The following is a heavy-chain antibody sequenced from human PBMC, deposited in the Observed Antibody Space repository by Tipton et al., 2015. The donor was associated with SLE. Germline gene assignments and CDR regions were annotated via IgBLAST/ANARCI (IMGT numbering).Heavy chain of an antibody. Sequence: GLVKPSEALSLTCTVSGGSMSSYYWSWIRQPPGKGLEWIGYVYESGNTNYIPSLKSRVTISVDTSKNQFSLRLNSVTAADTAVYYCARGVGSSGWTHFDFWGQGTLVTVSS. J-gene: IGHJ4*02. CDR3: ARGVGSSGWTHFDF. CDR1: GGSMSSYY. V-gene: IGHV4-4*08. D-gene: IGHD6-19*01. CDR2: VYESGNT.